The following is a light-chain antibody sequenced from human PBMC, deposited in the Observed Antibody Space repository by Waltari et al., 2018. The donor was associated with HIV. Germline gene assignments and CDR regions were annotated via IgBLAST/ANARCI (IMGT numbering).Light chain of an antibody. Sequence: QSALTQPASVSGSPGQSFTTSCTGPSSDVGGYNSLSWYQQHPGKAPTLMIFHVSNRPSGVSTRFSGSKSGNTASLTISALQAEDEADYYCSSYTSDSTYVFGTGTQVTLL. CDR3: SSYTSDSTYV. CDR1: SSDVGGYNS. CDR2: HVS. J-gene: IGLJ1*01. V-gene: IGLV2-14*03.